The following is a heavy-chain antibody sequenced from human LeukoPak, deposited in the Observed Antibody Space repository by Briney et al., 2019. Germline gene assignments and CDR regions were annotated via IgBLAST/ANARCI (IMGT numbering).Heavy chain of an antibody. V-gene: IGHV4-39*07. Sequence: PSETLSLTCTVSGGSISSSSYYWGWIRQPPGKGLEWIGSIYYSGSTYYNPSLKSRVTISVDTSKNQFSLKLSPVTAADTAVYYCAREVPPDYYYDSSGYPQVYNWFDPWGQGTLVTVSS. CDR2: IYYSGST. D-gene: IGHD3-22*01. J-gene: IGHJ5*02. CDR3: AREVPPDYYYDSSGYPQVYNWFDP. CDR1: GGSISSSSYY.